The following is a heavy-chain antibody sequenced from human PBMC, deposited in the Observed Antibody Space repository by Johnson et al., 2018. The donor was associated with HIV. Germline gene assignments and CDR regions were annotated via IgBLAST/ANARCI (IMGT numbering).Heavy chain of an antibody. CDR3: ARAVAGRGNAFDI. CDR1: GFTFSSYA. V-gene: IGHV3-30-3*01. J-gene: IGHJ3*02. CDR2: ISYDGSKK. Sequence: QVQLVESGGGVVQPGRSLRLSCAASGFTFSSYAMHWVRQAPGQGLEWVAVISYDGSKKYYADSVKGRFTISRDNSKNTLYLQMNSLKTGDTAVYYCARAVAGRGNAFDIWGLGTMVTVSS. D-gene: IGHD6-19*01.